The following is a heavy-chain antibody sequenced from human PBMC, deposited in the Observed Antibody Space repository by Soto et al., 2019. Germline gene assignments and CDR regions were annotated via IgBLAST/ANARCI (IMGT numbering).Heavy chain of an antibody. CDR1: GGTFSSYA. CDR3: ARDRVTTSSGGYNWFDP. D-gene: IGHD4-17*01. V-gene: IGHV1-69*13. Sequence: ASVKVSCKASGGTFSSYAISWVRQAPGQGLEWMGGIIPIFGTANYAQKFQGRVTITADESTSTAYMELSSLRSEDTAVYYCARDRVTTSSGGYNWFDPWGQGTLVTVS. J-gene: IGHJ5*02. CDR2: IIPIFGTA.